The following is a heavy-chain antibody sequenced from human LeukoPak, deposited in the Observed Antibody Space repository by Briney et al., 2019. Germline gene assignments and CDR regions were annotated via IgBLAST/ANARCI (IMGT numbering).Heavy chain of an antibody. Sequence: GGSLRLSCAASGFTFDDYAMHWVRQAPGKGLEWVCLISWDGGSTYYADSVKGRFTISRDNSKNSLYLQMNSLRAEDTALYYCAKDRPYSSGWYGPDFDYWGQGTLVTVSS. CDR2: ISWDGGST. D-gene: IGHD6-19*01. CDR1: GFTFDDYA. CDR3: AKDRPYSSGWYGPDFDY. V-gene: IGHV3-43D*03. J-gene: IGHJ4*02.